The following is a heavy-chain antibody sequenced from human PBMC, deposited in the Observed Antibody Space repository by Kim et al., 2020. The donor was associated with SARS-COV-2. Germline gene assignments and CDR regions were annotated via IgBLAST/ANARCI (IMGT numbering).Heavy chain of an antibody. CDR2: IIPIFGTA. V-gene: IGHV1-69*13. CDR1: GGTFSSYA. D-gene: IGHD2-2*01. J-gene: IGHJ6*02. Sequence: SVKVSCKASGGTFSSYAISWVRQAPGQGLEWMGGIIPIFGTANYAQKFQGRVTITADESTSTAYMELSSLRSEDTAVYYCARYCSSTSCLFPHYYYGMDVWGQGTTVTVSS. CDR3: ARYCSSTSCLFPHYYYGMDV.